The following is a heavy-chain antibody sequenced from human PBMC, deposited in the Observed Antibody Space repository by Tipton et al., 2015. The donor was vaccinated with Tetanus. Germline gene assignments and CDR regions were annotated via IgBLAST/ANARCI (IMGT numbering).Heavy chain of an antibody. Sequence: TLSLTCTVSGGSVSSSTYYWSWVRQPPGKGPEWIAYISYSGDTNYNPSLKSRVTILIDTSKNQFSLKVKSVTAAGTAVYYCARIPVGATLDSWGQGTLVTVSS. J-gene: IGHJ4*02. D-gene: IGHD1-26*01. CDR2: ISYSGDT. V-gene: IGHV4-61*01. CDR3: ARIPVGATLDS. CDR1: GGSVSSSTYY.